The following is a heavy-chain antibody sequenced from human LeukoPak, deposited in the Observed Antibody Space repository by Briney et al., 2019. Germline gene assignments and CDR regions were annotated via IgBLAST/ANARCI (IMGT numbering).Heavy chain of an antibody. Sequence: GGSLRLSCAASGFTFSSYVVNWVRQAPGKGLEWVSAISGSGGNTYYADSVKGRFTISRDNSKSTLYLQMNSLRAEDTAVYYCAKDGGFIVVVPEVSVDPWGQGTLVTVSS. CDR3: AKDGGFIVVVPEVSVDP. J-gene: IGHJ5*02. V-gene: IGHV3-23*01. CDR1: GFTFSSYV. CDR2: ISGSGGNT. D-gene: IGHD2-2*01.